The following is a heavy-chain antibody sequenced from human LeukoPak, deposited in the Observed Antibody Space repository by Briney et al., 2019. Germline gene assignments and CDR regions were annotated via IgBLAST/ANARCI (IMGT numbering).Heavy chain of an antibody. Sequence: GGSLRLSCEASGFIFSNYRMSWLRQAPGKGLEWVANINRDGSAKYYADSMKGRFTISRDNAKNSLYLQINSLRVEDTAVYYCADGGRGGYWGQGTLVTVSS. J-gene: IGHJ4*02. V-gene: IGHV3-7*03. D-gene: IGHD2-15*01. CDR3: ADGGRGGY. CDR2: INRDGSAK. CDR1: GFIFSNYR.